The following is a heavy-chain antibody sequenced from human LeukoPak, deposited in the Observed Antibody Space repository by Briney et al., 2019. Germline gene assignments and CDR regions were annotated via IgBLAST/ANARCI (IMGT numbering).Heavy chain of an antibody. V-gene: IGHV4-4*07. D-gene: IGHD5-12*01. CDR1: GGSISSYD. CDR2: TYTSGST. Sequence: SETLSLTCTVSGGSISSYDWSWIRQPAGKGLEWIGRTYTSGSTNYNPSLKSRVTISVDMSKNQFSLKLSSMTAADTAVYYCARLSGYDWESFYDYWGQGTLVTVSS. J-gene: IGHJ4*02. CDR3: ARLSGYDWESFYDY.